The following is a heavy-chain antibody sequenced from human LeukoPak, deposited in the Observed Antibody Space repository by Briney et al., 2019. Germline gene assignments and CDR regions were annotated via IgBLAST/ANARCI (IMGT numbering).Heavy chain of an antibody. V-gene: IGHV3-30-3*01. Sequence: GRSLRLSCTASGFTFSSYAMHWVRQAPGKGLEWVAVISYDGSNKYYADSVKGRFTISRDNSKNTLYLQMNSLRAEDTAVYYCARDLGCSSTSCYPPRYYYYYMDVWGKGTTVTVSS. CDR1: GFTFSSYA. CDR2: ISYDGSNK. D-gene: IGHD2-2*01. J-gene: IGHJ6*03. CDR3: ARDLGCSSTSCYPPRYYYYYMDV.